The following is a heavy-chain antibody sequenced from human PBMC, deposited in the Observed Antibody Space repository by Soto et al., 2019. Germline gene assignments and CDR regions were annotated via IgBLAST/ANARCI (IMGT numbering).Heavy chain of an antibody. CDR1: GGSISAYY. J-gene: IGHJ4*02. V-gene: IGHV4-59*01. Sequence: QVQLQESGPGLVKPSETLSLTCTVSGGSISAYYWSWIRQPPGKALEWIGYIYYSGSTNYNPTLQSRVTISVDTSKSQFSLRLSSVTAADTAVYYCARMGIESSPPSFDYWGLGIWVTVSS. D-gene: IGHD7-27*01. CDR3: ARMGIESSPPSFDY. CDR2: IYYSGST.